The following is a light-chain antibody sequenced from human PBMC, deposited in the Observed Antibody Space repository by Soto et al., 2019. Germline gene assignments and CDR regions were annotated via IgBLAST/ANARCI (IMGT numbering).Light chain of an antibody. CDR3: MQALQTPPFT. Sequence: DIVMTQSPLSLPVTPGEPASISCRSSQSLLHSNGYNSLDWYLQKPGQSPQLLIYLGSNRASGVPDRFSGSGSGTDFTLKISRVEAEDVGVYYCMQALQTPPFTFGHGTKVDIK. V-gene: IGKV2-28*01. J-gene: IGKJ3*01. CDR2: LGS. CDR1: QSLLHSNGYNS.